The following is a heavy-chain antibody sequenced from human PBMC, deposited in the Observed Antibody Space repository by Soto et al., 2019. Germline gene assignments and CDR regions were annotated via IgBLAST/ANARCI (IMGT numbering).Heavy chain of an antibody. V-gene: IGHV4-39*01. CDR1: GDSIISSDFY. Sequence: LSLTCTVSGDSIISSDFYWGWVRQPPGKGLEWIGSIFYLGSSYYNPSLKSRVTMSVDTSKNQFSLRLRSVTAADTALYFRARHSLALRKNNWFDPWGQGIMVT. CDR2: IFYLGSS. CDR3: ARHSLALRKNNWFDP. D-gene: IGHD3-3*02. J-gene: IGHJ5*02.